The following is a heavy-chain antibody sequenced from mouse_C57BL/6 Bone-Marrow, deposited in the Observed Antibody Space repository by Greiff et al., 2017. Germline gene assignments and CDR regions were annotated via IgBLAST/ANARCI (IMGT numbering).Heavy chain of an antibody. CDR1: GYTFPSYW. V-gene: IGHV1-69*01. J-gene: IGHJ2*01. D-gene: IGHD1-1*01. Sequence: QVQLKQPGAELVMPGASVKLSCKASGYTFPSYWMHWVTQRHGQGLEWIGVIDPSASYPNFNQKFKGKSTLSVDKSSSTAYLELGRLTSEDSAIYYCSREVTVLAFDFWGQGTTLTVSS. CDR2: IDPSASYP. CDR3: SREVTVLAFDF.